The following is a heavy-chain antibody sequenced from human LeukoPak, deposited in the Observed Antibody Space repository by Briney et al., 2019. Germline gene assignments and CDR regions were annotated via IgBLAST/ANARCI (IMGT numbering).Heavy chain of an antibody. CDR2: IIPILGIA. Sequence: ASVKVSCKASGGIFSSYAISWVRQAPGQGLEWMGRIIPILGIANYAQKFQGRVTITADKSTSTAYMDLSSLRSEDTAVYYCARASGGDYFDYWGQGTLVTVSS. D-gene: IGHD3-10*01. V-gene: IGHV1-69*04. J-gene: IGHJ4*02. CDR1: GGIFSSYA. CDR3: ARASGGDYFDY.